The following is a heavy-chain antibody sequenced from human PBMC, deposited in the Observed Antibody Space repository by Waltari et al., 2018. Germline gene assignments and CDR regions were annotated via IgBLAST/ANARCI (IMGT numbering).Heavy chain of an antibody. J-gene: IGHJ4*02. Sequence: EVQLLESGGDLLQPGGSLSLSCAASGFTFSSHAISWVRQAPGKGLQWVSAITPSGDGTYYADSVQGRFTISRDNSKNTLFLQMSGLRADDTAVYYCARDSPVLSFWGQGTLVTVCS. CDR2: ITPSGDGT. D-gene: IGHD3-3*02. V-gene: IGHV3-23*01. CDR3: ARDSPVLSF. CDR1: GFTFSSHA.